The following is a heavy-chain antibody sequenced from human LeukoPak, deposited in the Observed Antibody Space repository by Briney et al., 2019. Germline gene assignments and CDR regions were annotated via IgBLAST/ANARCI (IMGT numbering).Heavy chain of an antibody. D-gene: IGHD3-10*01. V-gene: IGHV3-33*06. CDR1: GFTFSSYG. J-gene: IGHJ4*02. Sequence: PGRSLRLSCAASGFTFSSYGMHWVRQAPGKGLEWVAVIWYDGSNKYYADSVKGRFTISRDNSKNTLYLQMNSLRAEDTAVYYCAKDPYYYGSGSYSDYWGQGTLVTVSS. CDR3: AKDPYYYGSGSYSDY. CDR2: IWYDGSNK.